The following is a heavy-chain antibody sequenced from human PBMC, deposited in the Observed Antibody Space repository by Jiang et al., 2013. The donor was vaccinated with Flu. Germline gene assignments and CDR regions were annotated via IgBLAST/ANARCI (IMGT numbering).Heavy chain of an antibody. CDR2: IIPILGIA. J-gene: IGHJ6*02. CDR1: GGTFSSYA. D-gene: IGHD6-6*01. CDR3: ARTVIAARPRPYYYVLLRYGR. Sequence: SGAEVKKPGSSVKVSCKASGGTFSSYAISWVRQAPGQGLEWMGRIIPILGIANYAQKFQGRVTITADKSTSTAYMELSSLRSEDTAVYYCARTVIAARPRPYYYVLLRYGRLGPRDHGHRLL. V-gene: IGHV1-69*04.